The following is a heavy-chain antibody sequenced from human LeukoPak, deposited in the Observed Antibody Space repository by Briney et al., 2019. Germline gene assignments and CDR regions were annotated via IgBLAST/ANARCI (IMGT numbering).Heavy chain of an antibody. CDR3: AKGGILYPLDY. J-gene: IGHJ4*02. CDR1: GGSFSGYY. CDR2: ISGSGGST. V-gene: IGHV3-23*01. D-gene: IGHD2-8*01. Sequence: CAVYGGSFSGYYWSWVRQAPGKGLEWVSAISGSGGSTYYADSVKGRFTISRDNSKNTLYLQMNSLRAEDTAVYYCAKGGILYPLDYWGQGTLVTVSS.